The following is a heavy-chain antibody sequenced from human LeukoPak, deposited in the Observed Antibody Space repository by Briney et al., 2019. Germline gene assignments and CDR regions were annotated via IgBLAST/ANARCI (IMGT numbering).Heavy chain of an antibody. D-gene: IGHD2-2*01. CDR2: IYYSGST. V-gene: IGHV4-39*01. CDR1: GGSISSSSYY. CDR3: ARHGGYCSSTSCPNWYFDL. Sequence: SETLSLTCTVSGGSISSSSYYWGWIRQPPGKGLEWIGSIYYSGSTYYNPSLKSRVTISVDTSKNQFSLKLSSVTAADTAVYYCARHGGYCSSTSCPNWYFDLWGRGTLVTVSS. J-gene: IGHJ2*01.